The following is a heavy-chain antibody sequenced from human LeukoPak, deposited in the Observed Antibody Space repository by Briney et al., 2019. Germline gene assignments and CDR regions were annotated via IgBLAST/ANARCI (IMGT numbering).Heavy chain of an antibody. Sequence: GGSLRLSCAASGFTFSSYSMNWVRQAPGKGLEWVSSISSSSSYIYYADSVKGRFTISRDNAKNSLYLQMNSLRAEDTAVYYCASPIAAYDAFDIWGQGTMVTVSS. D-gene: IGHD6-6*01. CDR3: ASPIAAYDAFDI. V-gene: IGHV3-21*01. CDR1: GFTFSSYS. CDR2: ISSSSSYI. J-gene: IGHJ3*02.